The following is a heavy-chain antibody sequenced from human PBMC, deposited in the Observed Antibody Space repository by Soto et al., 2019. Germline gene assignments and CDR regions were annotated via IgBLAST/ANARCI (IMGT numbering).Heavy chain of an antibody. CDR1: GGSFSGYY. J-gene: IGHJ6*02. CDR2: INHSGST. CDR3: ARDRYCTNGVCYNYYYYCMDV. Sequence: PSETLSLTCAVYGGSFSGYYWSWIRQPPGKGLEWIGEINHSGSTNYNPSLKSRVPISVDTSKNQCSVKLSSGTVASTDVYYCARDRYCTNGVCYNYYYYCMDVWGQGTTVTVSS. V-gene: IGHV4-34*01. D-gene: IGHD2-8*01.